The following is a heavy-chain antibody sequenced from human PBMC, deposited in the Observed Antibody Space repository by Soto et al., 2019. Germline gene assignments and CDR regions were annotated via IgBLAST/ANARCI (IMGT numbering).Heavy chain of an antibody. CDR3: ARHGWVRQAWGWFDP. Sequence: QLQLQESGPGLVKPSETLSLTCTVSGGSISSSSYYWGWIRQPPGKGLEWIGSIYYSGSTYYNPSLKSRVTISVDTSKNQFSLKLSSVTAADTAVYYCARHGWVRQAWGWFDPWGQGTLVTVSS. CDR2: IYYSGST. D-gene: IGHD6-19*01. J-gene: IGHJ5*02. CDR1: GGSISSSSYY. V-gene: IGHV4-39*01.